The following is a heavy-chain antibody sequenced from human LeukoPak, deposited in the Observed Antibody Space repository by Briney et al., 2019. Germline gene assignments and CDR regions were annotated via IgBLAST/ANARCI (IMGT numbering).Heavy chain of an antibody. CDR2: ISYRSSHM. Sequence: GGSLRLSCTASGFTFSDCDMNWFRQAPGRGLEWVSSISYRSSHMYYADSVKGRFTISRDNAENSLYLQMNSLRAEDTAVYYCGRAFPPLRTAAAGDYWGQGTLVTVSS. J-gene: IGHJ4*02. D-gene: IGHD6-13*01. V-gene: IGHV3-21*01. CDR3: GRAFPPLRTAAAGDY. CDR1: GFTFSDCD.